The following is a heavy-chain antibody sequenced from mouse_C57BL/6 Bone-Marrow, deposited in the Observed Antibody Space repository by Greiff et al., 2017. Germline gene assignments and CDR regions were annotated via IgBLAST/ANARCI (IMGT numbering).Heavy chain of an antibody. V-gene: IGHV1-15*01. J-gene: IGHJ2*01. Sequence: LVESGAELLRPGASVTLSCKASGYTFTDYEMHWVKQTPVHGLEWIGAIDPETGGTAYNQKFKGKAILTADKSSSTAYMELRSLTSEDSAVYYCTRLLTTVVAFDYWGQGTTLTVSS. CDR3: TRLLTTVVAFDY. CDR2: IDPETGGT. CDR1: GYTFTDYE. D-gene: IGHD1-1*01.